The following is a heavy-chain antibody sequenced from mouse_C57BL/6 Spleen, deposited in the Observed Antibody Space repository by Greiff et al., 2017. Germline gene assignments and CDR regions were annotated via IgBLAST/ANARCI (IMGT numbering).Heavy chain of an antibody. V-gene: IGHV5-9*01. CDR2: ISGGGGNT. D-gene: IGHD2-3*01. CDR1: GFTFSSYT. Sequence: EVMLVESGGGLVKPGGSLKLSCAASGFTFSSYTMSWVRQTPEKRLECVATISGGGGNTYYPDRVKGRFTISRDNAKNTLYLQMSSLRSDDTALDYCARHEWLLPNWYFDVWGTGTTVTVSS. CDR3: ARHEWLLPNWYFDV. J-gene: IGHJ1*03.